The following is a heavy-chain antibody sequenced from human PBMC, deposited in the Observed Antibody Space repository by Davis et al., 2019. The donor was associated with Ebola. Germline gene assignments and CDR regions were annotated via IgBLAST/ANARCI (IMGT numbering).Heavy chain of an antibody. D-gene: IGHD3-10*01. J-gene: IGHJ6*02. Sequence: ASVKVSCKASGYTFTSYGISWVRQAPGQGLEWMGWISAYNGNTKYAQKLQGRVTMTTDTSTSTAYMELRSLRSDDTAVYYCARPAISVWFREGSYYYYGMDVWGQGTTVTVSS. CDR1: GYTFTSYG. CDR2: ISAYNGNT. CDR3: ARPAISVWFREGSYYYYGMDV. V-gene: IGHV1-18*01.